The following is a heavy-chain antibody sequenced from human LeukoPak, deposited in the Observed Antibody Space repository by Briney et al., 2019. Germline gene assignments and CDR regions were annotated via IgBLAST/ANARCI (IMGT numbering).Heavy chain of an antibody. Sequence: GGSLRLSCAASGFTFSSYAMHWVRQAPGKGLEWVAVISYDGSNKYYADSVKGRFTIPRDNSKNTLYLQMNSLRAEDTAVYYCASGGDTDAFDIWGQGTMVTVSS. D-gene: IGHD2-21*02. CDR1: GFTFSSYA. J-gene: IGHJ3*02. V-gene: IGHV3-30-3*01. CDR3: ASGGDTDAFDI. CDR2: ISYDGSNK.